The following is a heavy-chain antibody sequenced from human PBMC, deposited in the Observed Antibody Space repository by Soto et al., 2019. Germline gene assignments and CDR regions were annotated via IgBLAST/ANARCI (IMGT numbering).Heavy chain of an antibody. D-gene: IGHD3-3*01. CDR2: ISWNVGSI. V-gene: IGHV3-9*01. CDR1: GFTFDDYA. J-gene: IGHJ4*02. CDR3: AKGVAGWYYFDY. Sequence: EVQLVESGGGLVQPGRSLRLSCAASGFTFDDYAMHWVRQAPGKGLEWVSGISWNVGSIAYADSVKGRFTISRDNAKNSLYLQMNSLRAEATALYYCAKGVAGWYYFDYWGQGTLVTLSS.